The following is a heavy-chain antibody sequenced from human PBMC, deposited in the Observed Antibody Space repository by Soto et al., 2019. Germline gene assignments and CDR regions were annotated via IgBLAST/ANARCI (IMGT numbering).Heavy chain of an antibody. J-gene: IGHJ5*02. CDR1: GGSFSGYY. D-gene: IGHD3-10*01. CDR3: ARERPVLLWFGTNWFDP. V-gene: IGHV4-34*01. CDR2: INHSGST. Sequence: SDTLSLTCAVYGGSFSGYYWSWIRQPPGKGLEWIGEINHSGSTNYNPSLKSRVTISVDTSKNQFSLKLSSVTAADTAVYYCARERPVLLWFGTNWFDPWGQGTLVTVS.